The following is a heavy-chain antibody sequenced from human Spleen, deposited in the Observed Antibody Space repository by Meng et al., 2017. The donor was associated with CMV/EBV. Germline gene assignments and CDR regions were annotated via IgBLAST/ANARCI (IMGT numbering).Heavy chain of an antibody. V-gene: IGHV3-30*04. CDR2: ISYDGSNK. D-gene: IGHD4-11*01. Sequence: GGSLRLSCAASGFTFSSYAMHWVRQAPGKGLEWVAVISYDGSNKYYADSGKGRITISRDNSKNTLYLQMNSLRPEDTAIYYCAKGGATVMGDFDFWGQGTLVTVSS. J-gene: IGHJ4*02. CDR1: GFTFSSYA. CDR3: AKGGATVMGDFDF.